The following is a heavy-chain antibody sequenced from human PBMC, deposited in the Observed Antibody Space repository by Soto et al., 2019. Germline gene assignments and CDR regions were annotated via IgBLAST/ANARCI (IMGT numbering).Heavy chain of an antibody. J-gene: IGHJ5*02. V-gene: IGHV1-18*01. CDR3: ARDYYYDSSGPNWFDP. CDR2: ISAYNGNT. CDR1: GYTFTSYG. D-gene: IGHD3-22*01. Sequence: GASVKVSCKASGYTFTSYGISWVRQAPGQGLEWMGWISAYNGNTNYAQKLQGRVTMTTDTSTSTAYMELRSLRSDDTAVYYCARDYYYDSSGPNWFDPWGQGTLVTVSS.